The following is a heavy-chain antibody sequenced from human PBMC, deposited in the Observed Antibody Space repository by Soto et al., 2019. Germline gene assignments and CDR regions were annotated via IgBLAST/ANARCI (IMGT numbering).Heavy chain of an antibody. Sequence: EVQLVESGGGLIQPGGSLRLSCAASGFTVSSNYMSWVRQAPGKGLEWVSVIYSATSTYYVDSVKGRFTISRDNSKNTLYLQMDSLRDEDTAVYYCARVVDYGTRVDYWGQGTLVTVSS. D-gene: IGHD4-17*01. CDR1: GFTVSSNY. V-gene: IGHV3-53*01. CDR2: IYSATST. J-gene: IGHJ4*02. CDR3: ARVVDYGTRVDY.